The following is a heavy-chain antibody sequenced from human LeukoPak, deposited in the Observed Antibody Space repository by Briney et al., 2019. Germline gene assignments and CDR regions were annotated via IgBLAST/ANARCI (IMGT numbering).Heavy chain of an antibody. CDR3: ARLFGGVTTFDY. J-gene: IGHJ4*02. CDR1: GFSISNYW. CDR2: INPDGSAE. V-gene: IGHV3-7*01. D-gene: IGHD4-17*01. Sequence: GGSLRLSCAASGFSISNYWMSWVRQGPGKGLEWVASINPDGSAERYVDSVKGRFTIYRDNAKNSMYLQMNSLSAEDTALFYCARLFGGVTTFDYWGQGTLVTVSS.